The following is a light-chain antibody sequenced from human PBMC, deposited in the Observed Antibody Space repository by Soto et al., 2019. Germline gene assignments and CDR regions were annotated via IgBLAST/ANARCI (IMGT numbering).Light chain of an antibody. J-gene: IGKJ2*01. CDR3: QHYGSSPYT. CDR1: QSVSSIY. V-gene: IGKV3-20*01. CDR2: GAS. Sequence: EIVLTQSPGTLSLSPGERATLSCRASQSVSSIYLAWYQQKPGQAPRPLIYGASSRATGIPDRVSGSGSGTYLTLTISRLEPEDFAVYYCQHYGSSPYTFGQGAKLEIK.